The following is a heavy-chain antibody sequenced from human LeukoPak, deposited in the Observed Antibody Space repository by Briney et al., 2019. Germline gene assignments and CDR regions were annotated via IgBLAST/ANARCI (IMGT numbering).Heavy chain of an antibody. CDR1: GFTFSNYG. V-gene: IGHV3-30*02. CDR3: AKNIAAADSSGYYYYYMDV. J-gene: IGHJ6*03. Sequence: GGSLRLSCAASGFTFSNYGMHWVRQTPGKGLEWVAFIRDDGSNKYYADSVKGRFTISRDNSKNTLYLQMNSLRAEDTAVYYCAKNIAAADSSGYYYYYMDVWGKGTTVTVSS. CDR2: IRDDGSNK. D-gene: IGHD6-13*01.